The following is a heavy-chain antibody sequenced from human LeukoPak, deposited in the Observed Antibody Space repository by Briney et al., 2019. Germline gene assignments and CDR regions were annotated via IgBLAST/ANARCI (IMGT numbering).Heavy chain of an antibody. CDR3: ATALTTVVPTGGYYFDY. CDR2: FDPEDGET. Sequence: ASVKVSCKVSGYTLTELSMHWVRQAPGKGLEWMGGFDPEDGETIYAQKFQGRVTMTEDTSTDTAYMELSSLRSEDTAVYYCATALTTVVPTGGYYFDYWGQGTLVTVSS. CDR1: GYTLTELS. V-gene: IGHV1-24*01. D-gene: IGHD4-23*01. J-gene: IGHJ4*02.